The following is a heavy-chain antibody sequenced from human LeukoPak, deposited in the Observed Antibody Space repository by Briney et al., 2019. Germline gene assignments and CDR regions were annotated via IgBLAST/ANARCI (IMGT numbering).Heavy chain of an antibody. Sequence: ASVKVSCKASGYTFTGYMHWVRQAPGQGLEWMGWINPDSGGTNYAQKFQGRVTMTRDTSISTAYMQLSRLSSDDTAVYYCARVDDRGHYYDSSGPRKLFDYWGQGTLVTVSS. J-gene: IGHJ4*02. CDR3: ARVDDRGHYYDSSGPRKLFDY. CDR2: INPDSGGT. D-gene: IGHD3-22*01. V-gene: IGHV1-2*02. CDR1: GYTFTGY.